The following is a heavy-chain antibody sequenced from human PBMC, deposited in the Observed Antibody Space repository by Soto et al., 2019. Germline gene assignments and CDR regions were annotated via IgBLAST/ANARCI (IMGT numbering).Heavy chain of an antibody. CDR3: ARFWRGPAAIYYYYGMDV. J-gene: IGHJ6*02. Sequence: QVQLQESGPGLVKPSQTLSLTCTVSGGSISSGGYYWSWIRQHPGKGLEWIGYIYYSGSTYYNPSLKSRVTISVDTSKNQFSLMLRSVTAADTPVYYCARFWRGPAAIYYYYGMDVWGQGTTVTVSS. CDR1: GGSISSGGYY. CDR2: IYYSGST. D-gene: IGHD2-2*01. V-gene: IGHV4-31*03.